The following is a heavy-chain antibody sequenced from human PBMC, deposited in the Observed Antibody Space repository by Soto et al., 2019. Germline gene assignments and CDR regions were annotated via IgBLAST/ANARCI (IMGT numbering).Heavy chain of an antibody. CDR3: ARVGYYGSGSYGMDV. V-gene: IGHV4-59*01. CDR1: GGSMSSYY. J-gene: IGHJ6*02. Sequence: SETLSLTCTVSGGSMSSYYWSWIRQPPGKGLEWIGYIYYSGSTKYNPSLKSRVTISVDTSKNQFSLKLSSVTAADTAVYYCARVGYYGSGSYGMDVWGQGTTVTVSS. D-gene: IGHD3-10*01. CDR2: IYYSGST.